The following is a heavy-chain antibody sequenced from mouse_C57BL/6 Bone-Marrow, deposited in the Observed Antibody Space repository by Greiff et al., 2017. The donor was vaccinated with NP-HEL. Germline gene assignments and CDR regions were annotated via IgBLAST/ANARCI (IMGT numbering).Heavy chain of an antibody. Sequence: VQLKESGTVLARPGASVKMSCKTSGYTFTSYWMHWVKQRPGQGLEWIGAIYPGNSDTSYNQKLKGKAKLTAVTSASTAYMELSSLTNEDSAVYYCTTIYYDYDVKGFDYWGQGTTLTVSS. J-gene: IGHJ2*01. CDR3: TTIYYDYDVKGFDY. V-gene: IGHV1-5*01. CDR1: GYTFTSYW. D-gene: IGHD2-4*01. CDR2: IYPGNSDT.